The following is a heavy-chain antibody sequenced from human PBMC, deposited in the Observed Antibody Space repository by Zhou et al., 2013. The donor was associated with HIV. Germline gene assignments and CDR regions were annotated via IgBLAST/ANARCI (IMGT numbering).Heavy chain of an antibody. CDR3: ARGRGDDFWSGESPSWYFDY. Sequence: QAQLVQSGAEVKKPGSSVKVSCKASGGTFSSYAITWVRQAPGQGLEWMGGIIPIFGPANANYAQKFKGRVTITTDETTSTAYMELNSLRSEDTAIYYCARGRGDDFWSGESPSWYFDYWGQGTQVTVSS. CDR2: IIPIFGPA. CDR1: GGTFSSYA. V-gene: IGHV1-69*05. J-gene: IGHJ4*02. D-gene: IGHD3-3*01.